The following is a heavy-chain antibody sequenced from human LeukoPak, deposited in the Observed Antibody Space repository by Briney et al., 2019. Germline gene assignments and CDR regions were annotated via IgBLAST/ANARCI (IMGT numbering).Heavy chain of an antibody. CDR3: ARDFGDSERGFDY. V-gene: IGHV3-53*01. CDR1: GFSVSRNY. CDR2: IYSDGTT. J-gene: IGHJ4*02. D-gene: IGHD4-17*01. Sequence: PGGSLRLSCAVSGFSVSRNYMSWVRQAPGKGLEWVSLIYSDGTTYYADSVKGRFTISKDNSKNTLYLQMSSLRGEDTAIYYCARDFGDSERGFDYWGQGTPVTVSS.